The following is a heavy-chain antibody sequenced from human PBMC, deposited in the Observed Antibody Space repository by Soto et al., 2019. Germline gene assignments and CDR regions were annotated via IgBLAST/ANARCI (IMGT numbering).Heavy chain of an antibody. D-gene: IGHD6-19*01. V-gene: IGHV1-18*01. CDR3: ARGASQYSSGWLFDY. CDR1: GYTFTSYG. Sequence: QVQLVQSGAEVKKPGASVKVSCKASGYTFTSYGISWVRQAPGQGLEWMGWISAYNGNTNYAQKLQGRVTMTTDTSXXKADMELRSLRSDATAVYYCARGASQYSSGWLFDYWGQGTLVTVSS. CDR2: ISAYNGNT. J-gene: IGHJ4*02.